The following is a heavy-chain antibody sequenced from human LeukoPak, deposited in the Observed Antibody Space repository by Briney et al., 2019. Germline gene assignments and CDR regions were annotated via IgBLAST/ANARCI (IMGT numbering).Heavy chain of an antibody. Sequence: GGSLRLSCAASGFTFSSYAMSWVRQAPGKGLEWVSAISGSGGSTYYADSVKGRFTISRDNSKNTLYLQMNSLRAEDTAVYYCAKSALQDRSTWCEHYDCWGPGTLVTVSS. D-gene: IGHD4/OR15-4a*01. V-gene: IGHV3-23*01. CDR3: AKSALQDRSTWCEHYDC. J-gene: IGHJ4*02. CDR1: GFTFSSYA. CDR2: ISGSGGST.